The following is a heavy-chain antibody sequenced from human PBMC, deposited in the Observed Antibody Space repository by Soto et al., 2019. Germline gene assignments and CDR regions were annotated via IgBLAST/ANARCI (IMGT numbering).Heavy chain of an antibody. V-gene: IGHV4-31*03. Sequence: QVQLQESGPGLVKPSQTLSLTCTVSGGSISSGGYYWSWIRQHPGKGLEWIGYIYYSGSTYYNPSLKSRVTISVDTSKNQFSLKLSSVTAADTAAYYCARINHPGDYGWFDPWGQGTLVTVSS. CDR1: GGSISSGGYY. CDR2: IYYSGST. J-gene: IGHJ5*02. D-gene: IGHD4-17*01. CDR3: ARINHPGDYGWFDP.